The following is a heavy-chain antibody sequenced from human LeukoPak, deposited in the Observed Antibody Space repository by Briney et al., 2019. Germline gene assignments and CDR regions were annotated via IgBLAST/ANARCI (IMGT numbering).Heavy chain of an antibody. D-gene: IGHD6-13*01. CDR2: INPNSGGT. V-gene: IGHV1-2*02. Sequence: ASVKVSCKASGYTFTSYYMHWVRQAPGQGLEWMGWINPNSGGTNYAQKFQGRVTMTRDTSISTAYMELSRLRSDDTAVYYCAGRYSSSWYGGGYYGMDVWGQGTTVTVSS. J-gene: IGHJ6*02. CDR1: GYTFTSYY. CDR3: AGRYSSSWYGGGYYGMDV.